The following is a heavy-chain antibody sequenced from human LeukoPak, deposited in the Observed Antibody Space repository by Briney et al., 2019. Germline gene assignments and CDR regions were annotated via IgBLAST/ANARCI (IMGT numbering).Heavy chain of an antibody. V-gene: IGHV4-39*01. Sequence: SETLSLTCTVSGASISSSSYYWAWIRQPPEKGLEWVGSIYYSGSTYYNPSLKSRATISVDTSKNQFSLKLSSVTAADTAVYYCARLDYDLWSAFYPRDVWGKGTTDTVSS. CDR1: GASISSSSYY. J-gene: IGHJ6*04. D-gene: IGHD3-3*01. CDR3: ARLDYDLWSAFYPRDV. CDR2: IYYSGST.